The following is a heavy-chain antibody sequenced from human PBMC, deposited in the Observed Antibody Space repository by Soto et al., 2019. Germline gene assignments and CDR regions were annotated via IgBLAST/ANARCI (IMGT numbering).Heavy chain of an antibody. V-gene: IGHV1-18*01. D-gene: IGHD1-26*01. CDR3: ARDLGGSYYAPVDY. Sequence: QVQLVQSGAEVKKPGASVKVSCKASGYTFTSYGISWVRQAPGQGLEWMGWISAYNGNTKYAQKLQGRVTTTTDTSTSTAYMELRRLISDDTAVYYCARDLGGSYYAPVDYWGQGTLVTVSS. J-gene: IGHJ4*02. CDR1: GYTFTSYG. CDR2: ISAYNGNT.